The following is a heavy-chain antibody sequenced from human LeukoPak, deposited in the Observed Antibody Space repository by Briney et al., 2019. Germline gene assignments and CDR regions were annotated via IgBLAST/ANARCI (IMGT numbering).Heavy chain of an antibody. V-gene: IGHV3-30*02. J-gene: IGHJ4*02. CDR1: GFTFSSYG. CDR3: ANGPRHCSSTSCYGGY. D-gene: IGHD2-2*01. CDR2: IRYDGSNK. Sequence: GGSLRLSCAASGFTFSSYGMHWVRQAPGKGLEWVAFIRYDGSNKYYADSVKGRFTISRDNSKNTLYLQMNSLIAEDTAVYYCANGPRHCSSTSCYGGYWGQGTLVTVSS.